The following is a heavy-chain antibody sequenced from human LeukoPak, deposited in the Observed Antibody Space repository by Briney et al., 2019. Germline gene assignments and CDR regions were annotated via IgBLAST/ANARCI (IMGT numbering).Heavy chain of an antibody. D-gene: IGHD2-2*01. Sequence: DSVKVSCKASGYTFTSYGISWVRQAPGQGLEWMGWISAYNGNTNYAQKLQGRVTMTTDTSTSTAYMELRSLRSDDTAVYYCARRYCSSTSCYYYYYYMDVWGKGTTVTVSS. CDR2: ISAYNGNT. J-gene: IGHJ6*03. CDR1: GYTFTSYG. CDR3: ARRYCSSTSCYYYYYYMDV. V-gene: IGHV1-18*01.